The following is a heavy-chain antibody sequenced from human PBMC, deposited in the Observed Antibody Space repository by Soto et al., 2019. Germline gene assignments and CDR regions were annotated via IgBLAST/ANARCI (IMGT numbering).Heavy chain of an antibody. D-gene: IGHD2-8*01. J-gene: IGHJ6*02. Sequence: PGGSLRLSCAASGFTFSNHWMHWVRQVPGKGLVWVSRINSDGSSTSYADSVKGRFTISRDNAKNTLYLEMNNLRVEDTAVFYCARDFWRNGVCLDVWGQGTTVTVS. CDR3: ARDFWRNGVCLDV. CDR2: INSDGSST. V-gene: IGHV3-74*01. CDR1: GFTFSNHW.